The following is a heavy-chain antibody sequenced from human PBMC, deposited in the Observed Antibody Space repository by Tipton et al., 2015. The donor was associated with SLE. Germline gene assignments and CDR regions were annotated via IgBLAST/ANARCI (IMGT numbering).Heavy chain of an antibody. CDR1: GGSISSYY. CDR2: IDTSGST. V-gene: IGHV4-4*07. Sequence: TLSLTCTVSGGSISSYYWSWIRQPAGKGLEWIGRIDTSGSTNYNPSLKSRVTMSVDTSTNQFSLKLSSVTAADTAVYYCAGGTVTYYFDYWGQGTLVTVSS. D-gene: IGHD4-17*01. J-gene: IGHJ4*02. CDR3: AGGTVTYYFDY.